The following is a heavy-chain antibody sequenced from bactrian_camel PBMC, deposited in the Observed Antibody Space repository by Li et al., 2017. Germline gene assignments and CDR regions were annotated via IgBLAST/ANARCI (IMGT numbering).Heavy chain of an antibody. CDR2: IYTGVGST. D-gene: IGHD2*01. J-gene: IGHJ4*01. Sequence: HVQLVESGGGSVQAGGSRRLSCTPSGSIYNDNCMGWIRQAPGKEREGVATIYTGVGSTYYADSVKGRFTISQDNAKKTLYLQMNSLKPEDTAMYYCAAVSGGYCPLPAKAQYTYPGQGTQVTVS. V-gene: IGHV3S54*01. CDR1: GSIYNDNC.